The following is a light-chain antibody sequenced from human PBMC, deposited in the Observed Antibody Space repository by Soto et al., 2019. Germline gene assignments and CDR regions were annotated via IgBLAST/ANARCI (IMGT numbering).Light chain of an antibody. CDR1: QSVGSN. CDR2: GAS. J-gene: IGKJ1*01. CDR3: QQRNNWPTWT. Sequence: DIVMTQSPATLSVSLGDRVTLSCRARQSVGSNLAWYQQKPGQAPRLLIYGASTRATGIPARFSGSGSETEFTLTISSLQAEDSAVYYCQQRNNWPTWTFGEGTKVDIK. V-gene: IGKV3-15*01.